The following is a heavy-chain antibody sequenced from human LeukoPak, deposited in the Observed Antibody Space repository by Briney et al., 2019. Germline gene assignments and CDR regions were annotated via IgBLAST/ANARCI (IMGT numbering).Heavy chain of an antibody. D-gene: IGHD6-13*01. CDR1: GFTFSSYG. CDR2: IWYDGSNK. V-gene: IGHV3-33*01. Sequence: GRSLRLSCAASGFTFSSYGMHWVRQAPGKGLEWVAVIWYDGSNKYYADSVKGRFTISRDNSKNTLYLQMNSLRAEDTAVYYCARDGAYSSSCKGDFDYWGQGTLVTVSS. CDR3: ARDGAYSSSCKGDFDY. J-gene: IGHJ4*02.